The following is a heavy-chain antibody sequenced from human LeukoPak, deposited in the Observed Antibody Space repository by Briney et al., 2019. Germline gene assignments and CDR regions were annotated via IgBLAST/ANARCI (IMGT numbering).Heavy chain of an antibody. Sequence: ASVKVSCTASGYTFTSIALNWVRQSPGQGPQWMGWIHTDTGNPTYAQGLSGRFVFSLDTSVSTASLQISSLNAEDTGVYYCARGSGSPPYFDYWGQGTLVTVSS. CDR3: ARGSGSPPYFDY. J-gene: IGHJ4*02. V-gene: IGHV7-4-1*02. CDR2: IHTDTGNP. D-gene: IGHD1-26*01. CDR1: GYTFTSIA.